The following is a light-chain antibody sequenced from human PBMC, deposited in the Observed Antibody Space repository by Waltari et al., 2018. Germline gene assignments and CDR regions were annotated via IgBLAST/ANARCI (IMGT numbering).Light chain of an antibody. CDR1: QGVETW. CDR2: DAS. V-gene: IGKV1-5*01. J-gene: IGKJ1*01. Sequence: DIQMTQSPSTLSASVGDRVSITCRASQGVETWGAWYQQKPGKAPKLLIYDASLVQGGVPFRFSGSGSGTEFTLTINSLQPDDFATYYCQQYESKVLTFGQGTRVDIK. CDR3: QQYESKVLT.